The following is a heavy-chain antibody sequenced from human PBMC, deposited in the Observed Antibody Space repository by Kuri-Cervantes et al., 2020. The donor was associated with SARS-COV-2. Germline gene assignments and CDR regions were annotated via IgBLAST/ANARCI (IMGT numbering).Heavy chain of an antibody. V-gene: IGHV3-20*04. CDR1: GFTFDDYG. Sequence: GESLKISCAASGFTFDDYGMSWVRQAPGKGLELVSGINWNGGSTGYADSVKGRFTISRDNAKNTLYLQMNSLRAEDTAVYYCAKDQHGIIVVIAAIDYWGQGTLVTVSS. CDR3: AKDQHGIIVVIAAIDY. J-gene: IGHJ4*02. D-gene: IGHD2-15*01. CDR2: INWNGGST.